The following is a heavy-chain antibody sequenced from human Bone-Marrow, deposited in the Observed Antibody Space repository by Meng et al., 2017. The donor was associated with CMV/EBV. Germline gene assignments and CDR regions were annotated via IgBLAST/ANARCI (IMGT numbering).Heavy chain of an antibody. CDR2: MNPNSGNT. CDR3: ARDWYYYDSSGYFYYYYYGMDV. Sequence: ASVKVSCKASGYTFTSYDINWVRQATGQGLEWMGWMNPNSGNTGYAQKFQGRVTMTRDTSTSTVYMELSSLRSEDTAVYYCARDWYYYDSSGYFYYYYYGMDVWGQGTTVTVSS. CDR1: GYTFTSYD. D-gene: IGHD3-22*01. J-gene: IGHJ6*02. V-gene: IGHV1-8*01.